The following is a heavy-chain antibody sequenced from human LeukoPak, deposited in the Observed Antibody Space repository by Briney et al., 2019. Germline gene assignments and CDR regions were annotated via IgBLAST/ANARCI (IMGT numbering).Heavy chain of an antibody. D-gene: IGHD3-10*01. J-gene: IGHJ5*02. CDR1: GGSISSYY. CDR2: IYTSGST. V-gene: IGHV4-4*07. Sequence: SETLSLTCTVSGGSISSYYWSWIRQPAGKGLEWIGRIYTSGSTNYNPSLKSRVTMSVDTSKNQFSLKLSSVTAADTAVYYCARGMRYGSGSYYNWFDPWGQGTLVTVSS. CDR3: ARGMRYGSGSYYNWFDP.